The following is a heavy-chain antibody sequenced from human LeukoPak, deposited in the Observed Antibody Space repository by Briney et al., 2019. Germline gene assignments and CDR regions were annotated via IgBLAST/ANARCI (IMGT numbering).Heavy chain of an antibody. D-gene: IGHD6-19*01. J-gene: IGHJ4*02. CDR1: GYSISTGYY. CDR2: FYHGGST. CDR3: ASSPAVAGTYY. Sequence: PSETLSLTCTVSGYSISTGYYWDWIRQPPGKGLEWIGTFYHGGSTYYNPSLKSRVTISVDTSKNQFSLNLTSVTAADTAVYYCASSPAVAGTYYWGQGTLVTVSS. V-gene: IGHV4-38-2*02.